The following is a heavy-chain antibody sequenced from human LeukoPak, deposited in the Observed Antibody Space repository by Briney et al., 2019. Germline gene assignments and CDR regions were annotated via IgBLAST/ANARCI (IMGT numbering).Heavy chain of an antibody. J-gene: IGHJ4*02. D-gene: IGHD6-19*01. CDR3: AKGRSSGWNDYFDY. CDR1: GFTFSSYG. V-gene: IGHV3-30*18. CDR2: ISYDGSNK. Sequence: GGSLRLSCAASGFTFSSYGMHWVRQAPGKGLEWVAVISYDGSNKYYADSVKGRFTISRDNSKNTLNLQMNSLRAEDTAVYYCAKGRSSGWNDYFDYWGQGTLVTASS.